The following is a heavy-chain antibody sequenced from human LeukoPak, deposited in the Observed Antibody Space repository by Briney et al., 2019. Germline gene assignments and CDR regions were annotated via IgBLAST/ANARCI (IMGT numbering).Heavy chain of an antibody. V-gene: IGHV4-34*01. J-gene: IGHJ3*02. CDR2: ISHSGST. CDR1: GGSFRDYY. CDR3: ARDYAFDI. Sequence: SETLSLTCAVHGGSFRDYYWRSVRQPPGKGLEWIGEISHSGSTNYNPSLKSRVTMSVDTSKNQFSLKLSSVTAADTAIYYCARDYAFDIWGQGTMVAVSS.